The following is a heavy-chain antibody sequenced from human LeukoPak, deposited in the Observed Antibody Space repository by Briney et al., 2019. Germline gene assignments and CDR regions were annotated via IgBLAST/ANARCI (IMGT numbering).Heavy chain of an antibody. V-gene: IGHV4-4*09. J-gene: IGHJ2*01. CDR3: ARFYSGPSGWFVLWYFDL. CDR1: GGSVSSYY. CDR2: IYSSENT. Sequence: SETLPLTCTVSGGSVSSYYWSWVRQPPGKGLEWIGHIYSSENTKYNSSLESRVTMSLDTSKNRFFLTMTSVTAADTAVYYCARFYSGPSGWFVLWYFDLWGRGTLVTVSS. D-gene: IGHD6-19*01.